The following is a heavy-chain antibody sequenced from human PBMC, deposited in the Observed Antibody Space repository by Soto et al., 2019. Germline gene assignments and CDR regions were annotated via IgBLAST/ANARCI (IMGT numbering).Heavy chain of an antibody. CDR2: IYYSGST. D-gene: IGHD5-12*01. V-gene: IGHV4-39*01. Sequence: QLQLQESGPGLVKPSETLSLTCTVSGGSISSSSYYWGWIRQPPGKGLEWIGSIYYSGSTYYNPSLKSRVTISVDTSKNQFSLKLSSVTAADTAVYYCARHTLEMATINAALGYYYYGMDVWGQGTTVTVSS. J-gene: IGHJ6*02. CDR1: GGSISSSSYY. CDR3: ARHTLEMATINAALGYYYYGMDV.